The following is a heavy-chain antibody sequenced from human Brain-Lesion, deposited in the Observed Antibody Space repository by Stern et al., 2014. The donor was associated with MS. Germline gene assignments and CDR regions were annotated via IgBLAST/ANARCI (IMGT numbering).Heavy chain of an antibody. D-gene: IGHD2-2*01. CDR1: GGSISSGGYY. CDR3: ARGRVVPGFQYYATDV. J-gene: IGHJ6*02. CDR2: IFNSGST. Sequence: VQLVESGPGLVKPSQTLSLSCTVSGGSISSGGYYWGWIRQPAGKGLEWIGRIFNSGSTSYNPSLKSRVTISIDTSKNQFSLRLNSMTAADTAVYYCARGRVVPGFQYYATDVWGQGTTVIVSS. V-gene: IGHV4-61*02.